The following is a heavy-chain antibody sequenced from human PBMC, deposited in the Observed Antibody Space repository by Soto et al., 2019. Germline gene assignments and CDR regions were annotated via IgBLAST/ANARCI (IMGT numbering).Heavy chain of an antibody. V-gene: IGHV4-59*01. CDR1: GDSITSYY. CDR2: IYYNGNI. J-gene: IGHJ4*02. Sequence: QVQLQESGPGLVKPLETLSLTCTVPGDSITSYYWSWVRQPPGKVLEWIGYIYYNGNINYNASLKSRLTISLDTSKNQSSMRLSSVTAADTAVYYFATGRVYLGSEYWGQRTLVSVSS. D-gene: IGHD3-10*01. CDR3: ATGRVYLGSEY.